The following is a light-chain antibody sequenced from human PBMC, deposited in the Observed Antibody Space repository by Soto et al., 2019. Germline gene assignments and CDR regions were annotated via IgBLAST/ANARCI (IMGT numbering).Light chain of an antibody. V-gene: IGKV1-39*01. Sequence: DIRMTQSPSSLSSSVGDIFTITCRSSQSISSYLNWYQQKPGKAPKLLIYAASSLQSGVPSRFSGSGSGTDFTLTISSLQPEDFATYYCQQSYSTPRITFGQGTRLEIK. J-gene: IGKJ5*01. CDR2: AAS. CDR1: QSISSY. CDR3: QQSYSTPRIT.